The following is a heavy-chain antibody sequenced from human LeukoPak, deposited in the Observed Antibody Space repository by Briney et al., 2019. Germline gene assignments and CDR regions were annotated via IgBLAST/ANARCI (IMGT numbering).Heavy chain of an antibody. CDR2: IYPGDSDT. V-gene: IGHV5-51*01. Sequence: GESLKISCKGSGYSFTSYWIGWVRQMPGKGLEWMGIIYPGDSDTRYSPSFQGQVTISADKSISTAYLQWSSLKASDTAVYYCARFHRYGDYAPDAFDIWGQGTMVTVSS. CDR1: GYSFTSYW. D-gene: IGHD4-17*01. CDR3: ARFHRYGDYAPDAFDI. J-gene: IGHJ3*02.